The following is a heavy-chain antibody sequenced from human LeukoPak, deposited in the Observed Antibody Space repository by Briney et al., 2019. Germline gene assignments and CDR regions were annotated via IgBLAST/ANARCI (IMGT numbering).Heavy chain of an antibody. CDR1: GITFSSYA. D-gene: IGHD5-18*01. V-gene: IGHV3-23*01. J-gene: IGHJ4*02. Sequence: GGSLRLSCAASGITFSSYAMSWVRQAPGKGLEWVSAISGSGGSTYYADSVKGRYTISRDNSKNTLYLQMNSLRAEDTAVYYCARRPRGYSYGVIDYWGQGTLVTVSS. CDR2: ISGSGGST. CDR3: ARRPRGYSYGVIDY.